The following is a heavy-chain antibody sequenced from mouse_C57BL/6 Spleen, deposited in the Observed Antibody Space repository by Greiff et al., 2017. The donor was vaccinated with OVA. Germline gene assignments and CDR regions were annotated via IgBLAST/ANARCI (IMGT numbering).Heavy chain of an antibody. Sequence: EVQLVESGGGLVKPGGSLKLSCAASGFTFSSYAMSWVRQTPEKRLEWVATISDGGSYTYYPDNVKGRFTISRDNAKNNLYLQMSHLKSEDTAMYYCARDVGGYEYEGYFDGWGTGTTVTVSS. J-gene: IGHJ1*03. CDR3: ARDVGGYEYEGYFDG. V-gene: IGHV5-4*01. CDR2: ISDGGSYT. D-gene: IGHD2-4*01. CDR1: GFTFSSYA.